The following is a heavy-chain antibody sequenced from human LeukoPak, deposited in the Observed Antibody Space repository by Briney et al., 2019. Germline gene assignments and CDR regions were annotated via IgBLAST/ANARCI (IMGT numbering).Heavy chain of an antibody. CDR3: AKDEISSNGYFDY. Sequence: GRSLRLSCAASGFTFSSYGMHWVRQAPGKGLEWVAVISYDGSNKYYAASVKGRFTISRDNSKNTLYLQMNSLRAEDTAVYYCAKDEISSNGYFDYWGQGTLVTVSS. CDR1: GFTFSSYG. D-gene: IGHD2-2*01. J-gene: IGHJ4*02. CDR2: ISYDGSNK. V-gene: IGHV3-30*18.